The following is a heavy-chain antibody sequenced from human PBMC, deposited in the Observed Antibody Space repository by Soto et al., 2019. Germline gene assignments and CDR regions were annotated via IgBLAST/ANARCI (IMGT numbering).Heavy chain of an antibody. J-gene: IGHJ1*01. D-gene: IGHD1-26*01. CDR2: ISGSGGST. CDR3: ANRDSGSYLGTEYFQH. Sequence: GGSLRLSCAASGFTFSSYAMSWVRQAPGKGLEWVSAISGSGGSTYYADSVKGRFTISRDNSKNTLYLQMNSLRAEDTAVYYCANRDSGSYLGTEYFQHWGQGTLVTVSS. CDR1: GFTFSSYA. V-gene: IGHV3-23*01.